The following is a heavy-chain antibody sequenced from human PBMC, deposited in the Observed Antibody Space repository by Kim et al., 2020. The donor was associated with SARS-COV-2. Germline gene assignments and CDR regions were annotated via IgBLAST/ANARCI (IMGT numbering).Heavy chain of an antibody. J-gene: IGHJ4*01. Sequence: SETLSLTCAVYGGSFSGYYWSWIRQPPGKGLEWIGEINHSGSTNYNPSLKSRVTISVDTSKNQFSLKLSSVTAADTAVYYCARGYYYDSSGYYRFDYWG. CDR2: INHSGST. CDR3: ARGYYYDSSGYYRFDY. D-gene: IGHD3-22*01. CDR1: GGSFSGYY. V-gene: IGHV4-34*01.